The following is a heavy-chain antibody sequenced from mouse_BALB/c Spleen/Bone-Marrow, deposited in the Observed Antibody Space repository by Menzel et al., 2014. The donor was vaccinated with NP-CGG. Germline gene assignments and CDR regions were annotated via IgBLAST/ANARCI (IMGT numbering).Heavy chain of an antibody. J-gene: IGHJ4*01. CDR3: ARWLPAMDY. V-gene: IGHV1-80*01. Sequence: QVQLQQSGAELVRPGSSVKISCKASGYAFSSYWMSWVKQWPGQGLEWIGQIYPGDGDTNYNGKFKGKATLTADKSSSTAYMQLSSLTSEDSAVYFCARWLPAMDYWGQGTSVTVSS. CDR2: IYPGDGDT. CDR1: GYAFSSYW. D-gene: IGHD2-2*01.